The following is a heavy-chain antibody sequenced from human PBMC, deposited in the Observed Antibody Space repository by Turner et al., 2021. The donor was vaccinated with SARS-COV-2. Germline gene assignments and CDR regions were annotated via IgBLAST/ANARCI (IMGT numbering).Heavy chain of an antibody. CDR1: GGSISSYY. J-gene: IGHJ2*01. CDR2: IYYSGST. Sequence: QVQLQESGPGLVKPSETLSLTCTVSGGSISSYYWSWIRQPPGKGLEWIGYIYYSGSTNYNPSLKSRVTISVDTSKNQFSLKLSSVTAADTAVYYCATPSVSYDSSGYFHFDLWGRGTLVTVSS. CDR3: ATPSVSYDSSGYFHFDL. D-gene: IGHD3-22*01. V-gene: IGHV4-59*01.